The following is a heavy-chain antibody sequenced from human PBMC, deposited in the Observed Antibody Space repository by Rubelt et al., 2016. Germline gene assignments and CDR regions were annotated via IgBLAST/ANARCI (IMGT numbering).Heavy chain of an antibody. V-gene: IGHV3-74*01. D-gene: IGHD1-26*01. CDR1: GFTFSSYW. CDR2: INTDGST. J-gene: IGHJ4*02. CDR3: AREVGSHGLES. Sequence: PGGSLRLSCAASGFTFSSYWMHWVRQAPGKGLVWVSRINTDGSTSYADSVKGRFTISRDNAKNSLYLQMNSLRFEDTAVYYCAREVGSHGLESWGQGTLVTVSS.